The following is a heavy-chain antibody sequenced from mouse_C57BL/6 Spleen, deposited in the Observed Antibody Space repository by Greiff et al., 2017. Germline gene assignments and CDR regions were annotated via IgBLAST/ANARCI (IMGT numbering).Heavy chain of an antibody. CDR1: GYTFTDYY. D-gene: IGHD3-2*02. V-gene: IGHV1-26*01. CDR2: INPNNGGT. CDR3: ERGEHRLLTAWFAY. Sequence: VQLQQSGPELVKPGASVKISCKASGYTFTDYYMNWVKQSHGKSLEWIGDINPNNGGTSYNQKFKGKATLTVDKSSSTAYMELRSLTSEDSAVYYGERGEHRLLTAWFAYWGQGTLVTVSA. J-gene: IGHJ3*01.